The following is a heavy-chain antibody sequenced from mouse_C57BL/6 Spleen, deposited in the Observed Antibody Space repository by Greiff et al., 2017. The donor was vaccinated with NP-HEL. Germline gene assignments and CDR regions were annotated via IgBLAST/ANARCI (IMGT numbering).Heavy chain of an antibody. V-gene: IGHV10-1*01. Sequence: EVMLVESGGGLVQPKGSLKLSCAASGFSFNTYAMNWVRQAPGKGLEWVARIRSKSNNYATYYADSVKDRFTISRDDSESMLYLQMNNLKTEDTAMYYCVRHAQQGAMDYWGQGTSVTVSS. CDR2: IRSKSNNYAT. D-gene: IGHD3-1*01. CDR1: GFSFNTYA. J-gene: IGHJ4*01. CDR3: VRHAQQGAMDY.